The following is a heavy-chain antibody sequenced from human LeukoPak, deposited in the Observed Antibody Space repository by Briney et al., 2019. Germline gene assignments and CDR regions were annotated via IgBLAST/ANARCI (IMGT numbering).Heavy chain of an antibody. CDR1: GYTFTSYG. J-gene: IGHJ4*02. CDR2: ISAYNGNT. V-gene: IGHV1-18*01. CDR3: ARGFYSFEPYHFDY. D-gene: IGHD2-15*01. Sequence: GASVKVSCKASGYTFTSYGISWVRQAPGQGLEWMGWISAYNGNTNYAQKLQGRVTMTTDTSTSTAYMELRSLRSEDTAVYYCARGFYSFEPYHFDYWGQGTLVTVSS.